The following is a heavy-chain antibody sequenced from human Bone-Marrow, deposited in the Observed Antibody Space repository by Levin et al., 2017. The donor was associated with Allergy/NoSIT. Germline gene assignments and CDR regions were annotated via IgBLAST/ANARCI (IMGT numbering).Heavy chain of an antibody. V-gene: IGHV4-34*01. D-gene: IGHD3-10*01. CDR2: VNHSGNT. CDR1: GGSFSGYY. J-gene: IGHJ3*02. CDR3: ARRPRGLTLVQGTNPRGAFDI. Sequence: SETLSLTCGVNGGSFSGYYWSWIRQSPGKGLEWIGEVNHSGNTHFNPSLTSRLTISADASKNEFSLNLNSVTAADTAMYYCARRPRGLTLVQGTNPRGAFDIWGQGTKVIVSP.